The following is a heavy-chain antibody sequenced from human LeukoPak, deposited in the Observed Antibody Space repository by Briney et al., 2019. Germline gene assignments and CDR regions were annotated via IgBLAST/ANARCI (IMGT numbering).Heavy chain of an antibody. Sequence: PGGSLRLSCAASGFSVSSNYMSWVRQAPGKGLEWVSVIYTGGTTYYADSVKGRFTISRDTSKNTMYLQMNSLRREDTAVYDCARGAQWCRWAGDVLDIWGQGAMVTVS. CDR3: ARGAQWCRWAGDVLDI. J-gene: IGHJ3*02. CDR2: IYTGGTT. D-gene: IGHD2-8*02. V-gene: IGHV3-53*01. CDR1: GFSVSSNY.